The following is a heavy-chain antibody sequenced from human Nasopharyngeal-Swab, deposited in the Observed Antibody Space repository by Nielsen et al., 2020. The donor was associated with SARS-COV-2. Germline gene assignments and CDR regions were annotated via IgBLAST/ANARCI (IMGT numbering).Heavy chain of an antibody. CDR1: GGTFSSSA. CDR2: IIPIFGTA. V-gene: IGHV1-69*13. J-gene: IGHJ4*02. CDR3: ARDQNTYYDSSGYYNFDY. Sequence: SVTVSCKASGGTFSSSAISWVRQAPGQGLEWMGGIIPIFGTANYAQKFQGRVTITADESTSTAYMELSSLRSEDTAVYYCARDQNTYYDSSGYYNFDYWGQGTLVTVSS. D-gene: IGHD3-22*01.